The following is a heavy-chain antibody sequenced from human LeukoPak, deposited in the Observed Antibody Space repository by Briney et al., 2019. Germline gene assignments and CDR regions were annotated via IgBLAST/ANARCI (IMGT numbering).Heavy chain of an antibody. V-gene: IGHV4-59*08. CDR2: IYYSGST. J-gene: IGHJ4*02. CDR1: GGSISSYY. D-gene: IGHD4-17*01. CDR3: ASPRGGGDYEFDY. Sequence: SETLSLTCTVSGGSISSYYWSWIRQPPGKGLEWIGYIYYSGSTNYNPSLKSRVTISLDTSKNQFSLKLSSVTAADTAVYYCASPRGGGDYEFDYWGQGTLVTVSS.